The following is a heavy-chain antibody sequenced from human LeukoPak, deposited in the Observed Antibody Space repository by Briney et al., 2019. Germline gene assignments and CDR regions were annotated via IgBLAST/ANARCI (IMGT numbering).Heavy chain of an antibody. D-gene: IGHD6-13*01. CDR1: GDSVSSNSAA. J-gene: IGHJ4*02. CDR3: ARDGIAAAGIVVYHFDY. V-gene: IGHV6-1*01. Sequence: SQTLSLTCAISGDSVSSNSAAWNWIRQSPSRGLEWLGRTYYRSKWYNDYAVSVKSRITINPDTSKNQFSLQLNSVTPKDTAVYYCARDGIAAAGIVVYHFDYWGQGTLVTVSS. CDR2: TYYRSKWYN.